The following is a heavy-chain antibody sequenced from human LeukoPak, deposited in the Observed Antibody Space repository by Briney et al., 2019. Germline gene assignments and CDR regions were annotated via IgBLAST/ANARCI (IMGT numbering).Heavy chain of an antibody. J-gene: IGHJ3*02. CDR2: ISYDGSNK. CDR1: GFTFSSYA. CDR3: ARGDDFWSGSHAFDI. V-gene: IGHV3-30-3*01. Sequence: GRSLRFSCAASGFTFSSYAMHWVRQAPGKGLEWAAVISYDGSNKYYADSVKGRFTISRDNSKNTLYLQMNSLRAEDTAVYYCARGDDFWSGSHAFDIWGQGTMVAVSS. D-gene: IGHD3-3*01.